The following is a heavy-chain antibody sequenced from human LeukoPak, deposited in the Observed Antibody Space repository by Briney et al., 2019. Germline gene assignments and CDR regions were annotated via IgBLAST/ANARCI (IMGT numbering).Heavy chain of an antibody. D-gene: IGHD6-13*01. Sequence: PSETMSLTCTVSARSIGSYYWRWLRQPPGKVLEWIGYVYYIGSTNYNPSLKSRVSITVDTSENPFALKLSSVTPADTAVYYCARYSRSWYYNWFDPWGQGTLVTVSS. V-gene: IGHV4-59*01. CDR2: VYYIGST. CDR1: ARSIGSYY. CDR3: ARYSRSWYYNWFDP. J-gene: IGHJ5*02.